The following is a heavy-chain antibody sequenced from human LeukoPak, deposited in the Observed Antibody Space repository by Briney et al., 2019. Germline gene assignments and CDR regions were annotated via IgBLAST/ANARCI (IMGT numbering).Heavy chain of an antibody. CDR3: TRVGYIDEGIDY. D-gene: IGHD5-24*01. J-gene: IGHJ4*02. Sequence: GGSLRLSCVASGFPFSSYWMTWVRQAPGKGLEWVANIKQDGSKKSYVDSVKGRFTISRDYAKNSLYLQMNSLRAEGTAIYYCTRVGYIDEGIDYWGQGTLVTVSS. V-gene: IGHV3-7*04. CDR2: IKQDGSKK. CDR1: GFPFSSYW.